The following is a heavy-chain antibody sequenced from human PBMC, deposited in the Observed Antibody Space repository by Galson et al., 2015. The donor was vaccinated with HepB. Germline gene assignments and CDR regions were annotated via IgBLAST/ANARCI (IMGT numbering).Heavy chain of an antibody. CDR1: GGTFRNYA. V-gene: IGHV1-69*13. D-gene: IGHD4-17*01. CDR2: IIPIFGTA. CDR3: ARLRSYGGYALDYYYGLDV. Sequence: SVKVSCKASGGTFRNYAISWVRQAPGQGLEWMGRIIPIFGTANYAQKFQGRVTITADESTSTAYMELSSLRSDDTAVYYCARLRSYGGYALDYYYGLDVWGQGTTVTVSS. J-gene: IGHJ6*02.